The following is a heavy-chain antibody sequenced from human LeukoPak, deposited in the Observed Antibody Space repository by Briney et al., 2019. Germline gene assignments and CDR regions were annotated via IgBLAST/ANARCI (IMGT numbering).Heavy chain of an antibody. CDR3: ARELEYSSSSGY. J-gene: IGHJ4*02. CDR1: GYTFTGYY. Sequence: ASVKVSCKASGYTFTGYYMHWVRQAPGQGLEWMGWINPNSGGTNYAQKFQGRVAMTRDTSISTAYMELSRLRSDDTAVYYCARELEYSSSSGYWGQGTLVTVSS. D-gene: IGHD6-6*01. V-gene: IGHV1-2*02. CDR2: INPNSGGT.